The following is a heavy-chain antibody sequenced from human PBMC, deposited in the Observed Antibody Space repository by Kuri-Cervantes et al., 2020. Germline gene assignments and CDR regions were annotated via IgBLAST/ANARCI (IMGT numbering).Heavy chain of an antibody. V-gene: IGHV3-20*04. CDR2: INWNGGST. Sequence: GGSLRLSCAASGFTFDDYGMSWVRQAPGKGLEWVSGINWNGGSTGYADSVKGRFTISRDNSKNTLYLQMNSLRAEDTAVYYCARQWLVREGDAFDIWGQGTMVTVSS. D-gene: IGHD6-19*01. CDR3: ARQWLVREGDAFDI. CDR1: GFTFDDYG. J-gene: IGHJ3*02.